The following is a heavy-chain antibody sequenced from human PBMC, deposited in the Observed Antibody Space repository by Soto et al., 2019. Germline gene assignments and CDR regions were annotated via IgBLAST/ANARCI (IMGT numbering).Heavy chain of an antibody. V-gene: IGHV3-30*18. D-gene: IGHD6-13*01. J-gene: IGHJ4*02. CDR3: SKIEAANYFDS. Sequence: GGSLRLSCAASGFTFSSYGMHWVRQAPGKGLEWVAVISYDGSNKYYADSVKGRFTISRDNSKNTLYLQMNSLRAEDTAVYYCSKIEAANYFDSGAREP. CDR1: GFTFSSYG. CDR2: ISYDGSNK.